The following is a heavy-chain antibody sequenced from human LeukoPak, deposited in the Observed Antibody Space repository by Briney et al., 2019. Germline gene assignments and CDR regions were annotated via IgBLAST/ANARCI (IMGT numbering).Heavy chain of an antibody. CDR2: INPNTGGT. V-gene: IGHV1-2*02. Sequence: ASVKVSCKASGYTFTSYDINWVRQAPGQGLEWMGWINPNTGGTNYAQKFQDRVTMTRDRSISTAYMELSRLRSDDTAVYYCARDPVVGATSYYYYMDVWGKGTTVTVSS. D-gene: IGHD1-26*01. CDR3: ARDPVVGATSYYYYMDV. CDR1: GYTFTSYD. J-gene: IGHJ6*03.